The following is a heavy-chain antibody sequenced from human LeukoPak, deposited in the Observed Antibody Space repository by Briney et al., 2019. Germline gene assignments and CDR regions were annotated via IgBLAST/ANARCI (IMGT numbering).Heavy chain of an antibody. Sequence: GESLRISCKGSGYSFTSCWISWVRQMPGKGLEWMGRIDPSDSYTNYSPSFQGHVTISADKSISTAYLQWSSLKASDTAMYYCARLPGEYYYGSGSSSDYWGQGTLVTVSS. D-gene: IGHD3-10*01. J-gene: IGHJ4*02. CDR1: GYSFTSCW. V-gene: IGHV5-10-1*01. CDR3: ARLPGEYYYGSGSSSDY. CDR2: IDPSDSYT.